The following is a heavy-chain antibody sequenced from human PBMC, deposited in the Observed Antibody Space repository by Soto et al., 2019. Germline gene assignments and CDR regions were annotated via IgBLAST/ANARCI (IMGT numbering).Heavy chain of an antibody. CDR2: ISAYNGNT. J-gene: IGHJ6*02. Sequence: QVQLVQSGAEVKKPGASVKVSCKASGYTFTSYGISWVRQAPGQGLEWMGWISAYNGNTNYAQKLQGRVTMTTDTSASTAYMERRSLRSDDTAVYYCARDPGVVLVPAATYYYYGMDVWGQGTTVTVSS. CDR3: ARDPGVVLVPAATYYYYGMDV. CDR1: GYTFTSYG. D-gene: IGHD2-2*01. V-gene: IGHV1-18*01.